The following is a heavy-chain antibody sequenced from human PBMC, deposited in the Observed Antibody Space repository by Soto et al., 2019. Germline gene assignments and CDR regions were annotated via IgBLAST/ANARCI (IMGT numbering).Heavy chain of an antibody. CDR1: GGSINSAGYY. Sequence: QVQLQESGPGLVKPSQTLSLTCTVSGGSINSAGYYWSWIRQHPGKGLEWIGYIYYSGSTFYNPSLKSRTTISIDTPKNYFSLKLSSVTAADTAVYYCARALTIFGAITVFDYWGQGTRVTVSP. J-gene: IGHJ4*02. CDR3: ARALTIFGAITVFDY. D-gene: IGHD3-3*01. CDR2: IYYSGST. V-gene: IGHV4-31*03.